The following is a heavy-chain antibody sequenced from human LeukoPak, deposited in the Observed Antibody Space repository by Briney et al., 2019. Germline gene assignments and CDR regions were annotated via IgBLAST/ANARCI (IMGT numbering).Heavy chain of an antibody. CDR3: AKIMRYYDSSGYYSNYFDY. V-gene: IGHV3-23*01. CDR1: GFTFSSYA. J-gene: IGHJ4*02. D-gene: IGHD3-22*01. CDR2: ISGSGGST. Sequence: GGSLGLSCAASGFTFSSYAMSWVRQAPGKGLEWVSAISGSGGSTYYADSVKGRFTISRDNSKNTLYLQMNSLRAEDTAVYYCAKIMRYYDSSGYYSNYFDYWGQGTLVTVSS.